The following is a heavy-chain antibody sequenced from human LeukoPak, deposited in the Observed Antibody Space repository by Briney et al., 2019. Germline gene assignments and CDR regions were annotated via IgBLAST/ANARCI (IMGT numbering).Heavy chain of an antibody. CDR2: IYYSGST. J-gene: IGHJ4*02. CDR1: GGSISSGDYY. D-gene: IGHD4-23*01. Sequence: SETLSLTCTVSGGSISSGDYYWSWIRQPPGKGLEWIGYIYYSGSTYYNPSLKSRVTISVDTSKNQFSLKLSSVTAADTAVYFCAREVSRWPYYFDYWGQGTLVTVSS. V-gene: IGHV4-30-4*01. CDR3: AREVSRWPYYFDY.